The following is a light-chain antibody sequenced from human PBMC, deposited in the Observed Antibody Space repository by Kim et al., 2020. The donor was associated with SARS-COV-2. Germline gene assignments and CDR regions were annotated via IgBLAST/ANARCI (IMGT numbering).Light chain of an antibody. CDR3: LQDYNYPYS. J-gene: IGKJ2*03. Sequence: ASVGDRVTITCRASQGIRNDLGWYQQKPGKAPKLLIYAASSLQSGVPSRFSGSGSGTDFTLTISSLQPEDFATYYCLQDYNYPYSFGQGTKLEI. CDR1: QGIRND. CDR2: AAS. V-gene: IGKV1-6*01.